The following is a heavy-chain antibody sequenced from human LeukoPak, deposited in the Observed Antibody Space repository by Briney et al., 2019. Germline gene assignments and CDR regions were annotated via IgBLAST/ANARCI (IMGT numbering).Heavy chain of an antibody. CDR3: ARVPIQLWSYYFDY. CDR2: ISYDGSNK. CDR1: GFTFSSYA. Sequence: GGSLRLSCAASGFTFSSYAMHWVRQAPGKGLEWVAVISYDGSNKYYADSVKGRFTISRDNSKNTLYLQMNSLRAEDTAVYYCARVPIQLWSYYFDYWGQGTLVTVSS. V-gene: IGHV3-30-3*01. D-gene: IGHD5-18*01. J-gene: IGHJ4*02.